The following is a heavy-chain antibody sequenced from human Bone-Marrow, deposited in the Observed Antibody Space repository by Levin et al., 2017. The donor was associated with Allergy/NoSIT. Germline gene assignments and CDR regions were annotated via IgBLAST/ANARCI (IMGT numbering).Heavy chain of an antibody. V-gene: IGHV4-59*01. CDR2: VYYTGST. CDR3: ARRAAMARFHYYGMDV. CDR1: GGSISSYY. J-gene: IGHJ6*02. Sequence: SQTLSLTCNVSGGSISSYYWNWIRQPPGKGLEWIGYVYYTGSTNYNPSLKSRVTISVDTSKKQFSLRLSSVTAADTAVYYCARRAAMARFHYYGMDVWGQGTTVTVSS. D-gene: IGHD2-21*01.